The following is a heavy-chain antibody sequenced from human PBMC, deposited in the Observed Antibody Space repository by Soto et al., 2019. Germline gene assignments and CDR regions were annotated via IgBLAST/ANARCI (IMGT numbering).Heavy chain of an antibody. CDR1: GGSISSSSYY. Sequence: QLQLQESGPGLVKPSETLSLTCTVSGGSISSSSYYWGWIRQPPGKGLEWIGSIYYSGSTYYNPSFKSGVTISVDTSKNPFSLKLSSVTAADTAVYYCARRGYYAISAFDIWGQGTMVTVSS. D-gene: IGHD2-8*01. J-gene: IGHJ3*02. CDR3: ARRGYYAISAFDI. CDR2: IYYSGST. V-gene: IGHV4-39*01.